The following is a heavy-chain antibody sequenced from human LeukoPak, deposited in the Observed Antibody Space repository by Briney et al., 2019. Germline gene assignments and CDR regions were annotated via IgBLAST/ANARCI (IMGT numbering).Heavy chain of an antibody. Sequence: PSETLSLTYSVSGDSISTSSYYWGWIRQPPGKGLEWIGTIYYSGSTYYNPSLTSRVTISVDTSKNQFSLKLSSVTAADTAVYYCARGGRYGSGSYDLDYWGQGTLVTVSS. CDR1: GDSISTSSYY. CDR2: IYYSGST. V-gene: IGHV4-39*01. CDR3: ARGGRYGSGSYDLDY. J-gene: IGHJ4*02. D-gene: IGHD3-10*01.